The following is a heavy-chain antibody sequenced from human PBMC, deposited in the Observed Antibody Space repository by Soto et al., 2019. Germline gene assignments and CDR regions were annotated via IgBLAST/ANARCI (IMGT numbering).Heavy chain of an antibody. CDR3: AKERATTTAFDY. D-gene: IGHD4-17*01. CDR2: ITDNGGST. CDR1: GFTFSRDG. Sequence: GGSLRLSCAASGFTFSRDGMSGVRQAPGKGLEWVSLITDNGGSTYYADSVKGRVTISRDNTKNTLFLQMNSLRAEDTAVYYCAKERATTTAFDYWGQGALVTVSS. V-gene: IGHV3-23*01. J-gene: IGHJ4*02.